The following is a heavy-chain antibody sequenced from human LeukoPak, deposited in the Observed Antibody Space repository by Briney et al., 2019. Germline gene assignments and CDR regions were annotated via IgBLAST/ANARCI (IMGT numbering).Heavy chain of an antibody. CDR3: ASRPGYSSSWYGS. J-gene: IGHJ4*02. CDR1: GGSFSGYY. Sequence: SETLSLTCAVYGGSFSGYYWSWIRQPPGKGLEWIGEINHSGSTNYNPSLKSRVTISVDTSKNQFSLKLSSVTAADTAVYYCASRPGYSSSWYGSWGQGTLVTVSS. D-gene: IGHD6-13*01. CDR2: INHSGST. V-gene: IGHV4-34*01.